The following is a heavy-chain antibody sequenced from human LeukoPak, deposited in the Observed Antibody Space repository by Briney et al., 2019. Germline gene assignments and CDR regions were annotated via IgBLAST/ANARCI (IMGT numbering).Heavy chain of an antibody. CDR2: IYYSGST. V-gene: IGHV4-39*01. CDR3: ARCPIAARRFDY. Sequence: SESLSLTCTVSGGSISSSSYYWGWIRQPPGKGLEWIGSIYYSGSTYYNPSLKSRVTISVDTSKNQFSLKLSSVTAADTAVYYCARCPIAARRFDYWGQGTLVTVSS. J-gene: IGHJ4*02. CDR1: GGSISSSSYY. D-gene: IGHD6-13*01.